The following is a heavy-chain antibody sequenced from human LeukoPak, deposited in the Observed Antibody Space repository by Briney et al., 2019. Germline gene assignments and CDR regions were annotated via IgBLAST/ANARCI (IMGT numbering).Heavy chain of an antibody. CDR1: GFTFSSYD. CDR3: ARGASVPAAFDY. J-gene: IGHJ4*02. Sequence: GGSLSLSCAASGFTFSSYDMHWVRQATGKGLERVSAIGTAGDTYYPGSVKGRFTISRENVKNSLYLQMNSLRAGDTAVYYCARGASVPAAFDYWGQGTLVTVSS. D-gene: IGHD2-2*01. V-gene: IGHV3-13*04. CDR2: IGTAGDT.